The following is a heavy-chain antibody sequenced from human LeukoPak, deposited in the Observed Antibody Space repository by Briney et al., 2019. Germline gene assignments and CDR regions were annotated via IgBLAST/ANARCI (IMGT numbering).Heavy chain of an antibody. CDR2: ISAYNGNT. V-gene: IGHV1-18*01. CDR1: GYTFTSYG. J-gene: IGHJ4*02. CDR3: ARGEAVFDY. Sequence: ASVKVSCKASGYTFTSYGISWVRQAPGQGLEWMGWISAYNGNTNYAQKLQGRVTITADKSTSTAYMELSSLRSEDTAVYYCARGEAVFDYWGQGTLVTVSS. D-gene: IGHD3-16*01.